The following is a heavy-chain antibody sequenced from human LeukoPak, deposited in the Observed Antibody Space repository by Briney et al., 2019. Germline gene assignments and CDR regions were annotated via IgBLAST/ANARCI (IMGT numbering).Heavy chain of an antibody. CDR2: ISSSSSTI. J-gene: IGHJ4*02. V-gene: IGHV3-48*01. CDR3: ARAPRDFASDY. Sequence: RGSLRLSCAASGFTFSSYSMNWVRQAPGKGLEWVSYISSSSSTIYYADSVKGRLTISRDNAKNSLYLQMNSLRAEDTAVYYCARAPRDFASDYWGQGTLVTVSS. CDR1: GFTFSSYS. D-gene: IGHD3-3*01.